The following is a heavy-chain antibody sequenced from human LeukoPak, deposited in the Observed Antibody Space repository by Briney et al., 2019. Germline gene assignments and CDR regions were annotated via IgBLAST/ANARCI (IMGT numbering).Heavy chain of an antibody. Sequence: GGSLRLSCAASGFTFSSYAMSWVRQAPGKGLEWVSAISGSGGSTYYPGSVKGRFTISRENAKNSLYLQMNSLRAGDTAVYYCARARQGSGYDGWGQGTLVTVSS. CDR3: ARARQGSGYDG. CDR1: GFTFSSYA. D-gene: IGHD5-12*01. CDR2: ISGSGGST. V-gene: IGHV3-23*01. J-gene: IGHJ4*02.